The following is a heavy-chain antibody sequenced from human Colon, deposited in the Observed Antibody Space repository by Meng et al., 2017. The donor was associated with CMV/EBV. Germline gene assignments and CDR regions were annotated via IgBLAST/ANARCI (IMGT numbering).Heavy chain of an antibody. CDR3: AKAHYADPS. Sequence: GGSLRLSCAAAGFTFSSYAMTWVRQAPGKGLKWVSAISAGGFSTFYADSVKGRYTISRGNSKNMLFLHINSLRAEDTAVYYCAKAHYADPSWGQGTLVTVSS. J-gene: IGHJ5*02. CDR1: GFTFSSYA. V-gene: IGHV3-23*01. CDR2: ISAGGFST. D-gene: IGHD4-17*01.